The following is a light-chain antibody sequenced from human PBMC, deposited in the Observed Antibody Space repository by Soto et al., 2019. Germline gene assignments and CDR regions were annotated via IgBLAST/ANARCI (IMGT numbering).Light chain of an antibody. V-gene: IGKV3-20*01. CDR1: QRLSASD. CDR2: AVS. Sequence: ESVMSLAXGTVYLYAEQXXXXXXXXFQRLSASDIAWYKKKPXQAPKFLIYAVSSXATGIPNRFSGSGSGKDFTLNISRLEPEDFGMYHCQQYGSSPLITSGQRTRPEIK. J-gene: IGKJ5*01. CDR3: QQYGSSPLIT.